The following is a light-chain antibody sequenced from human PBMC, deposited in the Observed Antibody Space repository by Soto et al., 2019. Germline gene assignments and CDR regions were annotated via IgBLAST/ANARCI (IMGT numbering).Light chain of an antibody. CDR3: SSYTSSSSYV. CDR1: SSDVGGYNY. Sequence: QSALTQPASVSGSPGQSITISCTGTSSDVGGYNYVSWYQQHPGKAPKLMIYEVSNRPSGVSNRFSGSKSGNTASLTISGLQAEEEADYYCSSYTSSSSYVFGTWTKLTVL. CDR2: EVS. V-gene: IGLV2-14*01. J-gene: IGLJ1*01.